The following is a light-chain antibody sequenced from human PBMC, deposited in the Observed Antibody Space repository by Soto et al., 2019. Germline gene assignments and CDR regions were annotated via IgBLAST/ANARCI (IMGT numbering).Light chain of an antibody. CDR2: RAS. V-gene: IGKV1-5*03. CDR3: KQYNSRYS. Sequence: DIQMTQSPSILSASVGDRVTITCRASQGLNNRLAWYQQKPGQAPKLLMERASSLESGVPSRFSGSGSETEFTLTISSLQPDDFATYYFKQYNSRYSFGQGTKVEIK. CDR1: QGLNNR. J-gene: IGKJ2*03.